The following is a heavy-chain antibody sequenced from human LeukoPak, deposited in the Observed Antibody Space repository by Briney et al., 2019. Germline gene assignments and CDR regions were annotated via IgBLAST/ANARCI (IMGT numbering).Heavy chain of an antibody. D-gene: IGHD3-10*01. J-gene: IGHJ5*02. CDR2: IYYSGST. CDR1: GGSISSSSYY. Sequence: SETLSLTCTVSGGSISSSSYYWGWIRQPPGKGLEWIGSIYYSGSTYYNPSLKSRVTISVDTSKNQFSLKLSSVTAADTAVYYCAREAVYYYGSGSYRYNWFDPWGQGTLVTVSS. V-gene: IGHV4-39*07. CDR3: AREAVYYYGSGSYRYNWFDP.